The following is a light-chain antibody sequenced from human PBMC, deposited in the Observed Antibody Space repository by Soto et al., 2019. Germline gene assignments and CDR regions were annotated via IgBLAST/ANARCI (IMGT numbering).Light chain of an antibody. V-gene: IGLV2-8*02. CDR3: SSYAGSNNLP. CDR2: EVT. Sequence: QSALTQPPSASRSPGQSVTISCTGSSSYVGAYNYVSWYQQHPGKAPKLMIYEVTKRPSGVPYRFSGSKSGNTASLTVSGLQAEDEADYYCSSYAGSNNLPFGGGPKLTVL. CDR1: SSYVGAYNY. J-gene: IGLJ3*02.